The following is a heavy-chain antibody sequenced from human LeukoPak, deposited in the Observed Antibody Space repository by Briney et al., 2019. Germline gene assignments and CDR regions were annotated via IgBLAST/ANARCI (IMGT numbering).Heavy chain of an antibody. Sequence: SETRSLTCAVYGGSFSGYYWSWIRQPPGKGLEWIGEINHSGSTNYNPSLKSRVTISVDTSKNQFSLKLSSVTAADTAAYYCARGSWYSSSWYRVGNWFDPWGQGTPVTVSS. CDR3: ARGSWYSSSWYRVGNWFDP. V-gene: IGHV4-34*01. J-gene: IGHJ5*02. CDR2: INHSGST. CDR1: GGSFSGYY. D-gene: IGHD6-13*01.